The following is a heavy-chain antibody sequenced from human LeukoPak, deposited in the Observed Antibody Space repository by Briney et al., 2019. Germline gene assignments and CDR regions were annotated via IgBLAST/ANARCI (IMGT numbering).Heavy chain of an antibody. CDR2: LSNDGSLG. J-gene: IGHJ4*02. D-gene: IGHD5-12*01. V-gene: IGHV3-30*18. Sequence: PGGSLRLSCVASGFSFSVYGMHWVRQAPGKGLEWVAFLSNDGSLGFYVDSVKGRFSISRDDSKNTFYLQMINLRAEDTAVYYCAKDGAWLRFDDWGQGILVTVSS. CDR1: GFSFSVYG. CDR3: AKDGAWLRFDD.